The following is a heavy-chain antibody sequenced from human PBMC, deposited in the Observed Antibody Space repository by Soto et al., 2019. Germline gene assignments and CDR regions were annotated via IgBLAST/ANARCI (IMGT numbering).Heavy chain of an antibody. V-gene: IGHV3-30-3*01. Sequence: GGSLRLSCAASGFTFSSYAMHWVRQAPGKGLEWVAVISYDGSNKYYADSVKGRFTISRDNSKNTLYLQMNSLRAEDTAVYYCARDIVVVVAATARANLPDYWGQGTLVTSPQ. D-gene: IGHD2-15*01. CDR2: ISYDGSNK. CDR1: GFTFSSYA. CDR3: ARDIVVVVAATARANLPDY. J-gene: IGHJ4*02.